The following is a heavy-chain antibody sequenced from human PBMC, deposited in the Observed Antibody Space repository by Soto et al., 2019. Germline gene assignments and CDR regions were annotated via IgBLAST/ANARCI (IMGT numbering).Heavy chain of an antibody. D-gene: IGHD3-16*01. CDR1: GYSFTNND. CDR3: ARMETFGSLNWFDP. CDR2: MNPGSGDT. J-gene: IGHJ5*02. Sequence: ASLKVSCKSSGYSFTNNDVSWVRQATGQGLEWMGWMNPGSGDTGYAQKFQGRVTMTRDISIATAYMELSSLRSDDTAIYYCARMETFGSLNWFDPWGQGTLVT. V-gene: IGHV1-8*02.